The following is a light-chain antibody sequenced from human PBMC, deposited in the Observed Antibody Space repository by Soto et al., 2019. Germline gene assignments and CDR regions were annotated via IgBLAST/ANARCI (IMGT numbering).Light chain of an antibody. Sequence: QSVLTQPPSVSGAPGQRVTISFTGCSSNIGAGCEVHWYQHLPGKAPKLLIYGNTNRPSGVPDRFSGSKSGTSASLAITGLQAEDEADYYCQSYDSSLSASYVFGGGTKLTVL. V-gene: IGLV1-40*01. J-gene: IGLJ1*01. CDR1: SSNIGAGCE. CDR3: QSYDSSLSASYV. CDR2: GNT.